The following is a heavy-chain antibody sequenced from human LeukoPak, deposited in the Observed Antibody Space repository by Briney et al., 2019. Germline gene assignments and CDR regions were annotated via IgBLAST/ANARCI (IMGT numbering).Heavy chain of an antibody. CDR3: ARIGVHYYGSGTYYNALSGWFDP. CDR2: VSSRSTYT. D-gene: IGHD3-10*01. CDR1: GFTFSIHG. Sequence: PGGALRLSCAASGFTFSIHGMNWVRQAPGKGLEWVASVSSRSTYTHFADSVKGRFTIYRDDADESLFLHMNSLRVEGTAVYYCARIGVHYYGSGTYYNALSGWFDPWGQGTLVTVSS. V-gene: IGHV3-21*01. J-gene: IGHJ5*02.